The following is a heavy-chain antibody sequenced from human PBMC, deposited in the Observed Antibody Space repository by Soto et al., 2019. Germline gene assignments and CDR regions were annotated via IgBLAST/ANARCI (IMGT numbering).Heavy chain of an antibody. CDR3: ARHCSSTSCYNSWFDP. V-gene: IGHV5-51*01. Sequence: GESLKISCKGSGYSFTSYWIGWVRQMPGKGLEWMGIIYPGDSDTRYSPSFQGQVTISADKSISTAYLQWSSLKASDTAMYYCARHCSSTSCYNSWFDPWGQGTLVTVSS. CDR2: IYPGDSDT. D-gene: IGHD2-2*02. J-gene: IGHJ5*02. CDR1: GYSFTSYW.